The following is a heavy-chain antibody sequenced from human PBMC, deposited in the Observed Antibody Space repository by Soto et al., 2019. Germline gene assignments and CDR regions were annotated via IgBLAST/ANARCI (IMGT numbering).Heavy chain of an antibody. V-gene: IGHV2-5*04. D-gene: IGHD3-9*01. CDR3: GKRGALRNNFVFNR. CDR1: GFSINTGGVG. CDR2: LYWNDDE. Sequence: QITLKESGPTLVKPTETPTLTCTLSGFSINTGGVGVGWIRQPPGKAPEWLALLYWNDDEWYSPSLRYRLSVTKDTSQKQVGLTMTHMNPAETGTFFCGKRGALRNNFVFNRWGQGAPVT. J-gene: IGHJ4*02.